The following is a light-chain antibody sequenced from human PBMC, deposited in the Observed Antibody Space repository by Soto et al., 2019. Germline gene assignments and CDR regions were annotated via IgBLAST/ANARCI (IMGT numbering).Light chain of an antibody. Sequence: QSALTHPASVSWSPGHSITISCTGTSSDVGGYNYVSWYQQHPGKAPKLMIYEVTNRPSGVSNRFSGSKSGNTASLTISGLQAEEEADYYCSSYTSRSNIVFGTGTKVTVL. V-gene: IGLV2-14*01. J-gene: IGLJ1*01. CDR1: SSDVGGYNY. CDR2: EVT. CDR3: SSYTSRSNIV.